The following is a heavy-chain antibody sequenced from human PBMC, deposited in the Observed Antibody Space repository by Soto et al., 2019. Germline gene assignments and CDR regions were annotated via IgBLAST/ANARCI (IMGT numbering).Heavy chain of an antibody. CDR3: ARDHWGNYYGMDV. V-gene: IGHV1-69*13. D-gene: IGHD7-27*01. CDR1: GGTFSSYA. CDR2: IIPIFGTA. Sequence: ASVKVSCKASGGTFSSYAISWVRQAPGQGLEWMGGIIPIFGTANYAQKFQGRVTITADESTSTAYMELSSLRSEDTAVYYCARDHWGNYYGMDVWGQGTTVTVSS. J-gene: IGHJ6*02.